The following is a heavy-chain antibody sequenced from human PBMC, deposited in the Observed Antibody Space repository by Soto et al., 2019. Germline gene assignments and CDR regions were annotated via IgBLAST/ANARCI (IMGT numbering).Heavy chain of an antibody. CDR3: ARHLAAGDS. CDR1: RYSFTRYY. J-gene: IGHJ4*02. Sequence: ATAKAACNPSRYSFTRYYLHWVRQAPVQGLEWMAIVNPTGGSTNYAQKFQGRVTVTFDTSTSTVFMELNSLRYEDTAVYYCARHLAAGDSWGQGTLVTVSS. CDR2: VNPTGGST. D-gene: IGHD6-25*01. V-gene: IGHV1-46*03.